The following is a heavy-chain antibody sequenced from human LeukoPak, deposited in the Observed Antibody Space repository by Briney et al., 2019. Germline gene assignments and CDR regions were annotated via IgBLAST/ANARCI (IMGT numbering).Heavy chain of an antibody. CDR3: AVPYGISYHDAFDI. J-gene: IGHJ3*02. CDR1: GFTFSSYG. CDR2: IRYDGSNK. Sequence: GGSLRLSCAASGFTFSSYGMHWVRQAPGKGLEWVAFIRYDGSNKYYADSVKGRFTISGDNSKNTLYLQMNSLRAEDTAVYYCAVPYGISYHDAFDIWGQGTMVTVSS. V-gene: IGHV3-30*02. D-gene: IGHD1-26*01.